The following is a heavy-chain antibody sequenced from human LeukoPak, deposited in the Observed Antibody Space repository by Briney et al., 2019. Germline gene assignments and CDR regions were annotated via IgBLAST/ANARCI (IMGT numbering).Heavy chain of an antibody. CDR1: GDSFTSYY. Sequence: ASVKVSCKASGDSFTSYYMHWVRQAPGQGLEWMGIINPSGGSTSYAQKFQGRVTMTRDTSISTAYMELSRLRSDDTAVYYCASGFMGYDRSGYYDDAFDIWGQGTMVTVSS. J-gene: IGHJ3*02. V-gene: IGHV1-46*01. CDR3: ASGFMGYDRSGYYDDAFDI. D-gene: IGHD3-22*01. CDR2: INPSGGST.